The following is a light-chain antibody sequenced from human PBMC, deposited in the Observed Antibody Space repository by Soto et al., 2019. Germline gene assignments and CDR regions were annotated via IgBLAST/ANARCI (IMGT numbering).Light chain of an antibody. CDR2: GNS. V-gene: IGLV1-40*01. CDR1: SSNIGAGYD. Sequence: QSVLTQPPSVSGAPGPGVTISCTGSSSNIGAGYDVHWYQQLPGAAPRLVIYGNSNRPSGVPDRFSGSKSGTSASLAITGLQAEDEADYYFQSYDSSRSGYVCGTGTKVPVL. J-gene: IGLJ1*01. CDR3: QSYDSSRSGYV.